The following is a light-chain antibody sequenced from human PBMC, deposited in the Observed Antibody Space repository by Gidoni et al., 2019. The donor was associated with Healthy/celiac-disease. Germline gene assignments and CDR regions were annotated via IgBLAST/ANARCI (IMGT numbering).Light chain of an antibody. J-gene: IGKJ4*01. CDR3: QQRSNWPPTVT. V-gene: IGKV3-11*01. CDR2: DAS. Sequence: ELLLTHSPATLSLSPGERATLSCRASQSVSSYLAWYQQKPGQAPRLLIYDASNRATGIPARFSGSGSGTDFTLTISSLEPEDFAVYYCQQRSNWPPTVTFGGGTKVEIK. CDR1: QSVSSY.